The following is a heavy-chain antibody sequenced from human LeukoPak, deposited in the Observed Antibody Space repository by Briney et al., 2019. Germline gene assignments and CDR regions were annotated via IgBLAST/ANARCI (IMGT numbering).Heavy chain of an antibody. Sequence: SVKVSCEASGGTFSSYAISWVRQAPGQGLEWMGRIIPILGIANYAQKFQGRVTITADKSTSTAYMELSSLRSEDTAVYYCARAPPDYGDYDNWFDPWGQGTLVTVSS. CDR3: ARAPPDYGDYDNWFDP. V-gene: IGHV1-69*04. D-gene: IGHD4-17*01. CDR1: GGTFSSYA. J-gene: IGHJ5*02. CDR2: IIPILGIA.